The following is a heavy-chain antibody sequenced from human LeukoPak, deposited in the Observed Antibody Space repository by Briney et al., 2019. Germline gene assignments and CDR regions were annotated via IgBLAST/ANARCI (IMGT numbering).Heavy chain of an antibody. J-gene: IGHJ4*02. Sequence: ASVNVSRKPSRYTLTGYYMHGVRQAPGHRLKWMGWINASSGCTTYAQKFQSRVTMTRDTSISTAYMELSRPSSDDTAVYCGARGSSAWYLDCWGQGTLVTVSS. D-gene: IGHD6-19*01. V-gene: IGHV1-2*02. CDR1: RYTLTGYY. CDR3: ARGSSAWYLDC. CDR2: INASSGCT.